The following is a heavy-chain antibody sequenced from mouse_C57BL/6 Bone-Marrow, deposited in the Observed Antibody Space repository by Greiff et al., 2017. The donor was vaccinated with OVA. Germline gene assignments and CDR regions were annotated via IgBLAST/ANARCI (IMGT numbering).Heavy chain of an antibody. CDR2: IYPGDGDT. CDR1: GYAFSSSW. J-gene: IGHJ2*01. Sequence: QVQLLQSGPELVKPGASVKISCKASGYAFSSSWMNWVQQRPGKGLEWLGRIYPGDGDTTYNGKFKVKATLTADKSSSTAYMQLSSLTSEDSSVYFCARHEDGYYASYFDYWGQGTTLTVSS. D-gene: IGHD2-3*01. V-gene: IGHV1-82*01. CDR3: ARHEDGYYASYFDY.